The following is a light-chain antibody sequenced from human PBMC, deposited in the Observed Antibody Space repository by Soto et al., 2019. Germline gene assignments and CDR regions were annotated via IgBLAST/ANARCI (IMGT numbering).Light chain of an antibody. CDR2: DVS. Sequence: DTQMTQSPSSLSASVGDRVTITCQASQDITNFLNWYQQKPGEAPKVLIYDVSNLHSGVLSRFSGSGSRTHFSLTITNLQPEDFATYYCQQYDSVPITFGQGTRL. CDR3: QQYDSVPIT. CDR1: QDITNF. J-gene: IGKJ5*01. V-gene: IGKV1-33*01.